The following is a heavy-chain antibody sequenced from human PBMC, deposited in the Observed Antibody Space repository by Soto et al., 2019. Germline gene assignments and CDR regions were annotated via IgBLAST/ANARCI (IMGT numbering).Heavy chain of an antibody. CDR3: AHKGGGDRILDY. D-gene: IGHD3-16*01. CDR1: GFSLSTRGVG. V-gene: IGHV2-5*02. J-gene: IGHJ4*02. CDR2: IYWDDDK. Sequence: QITLKESGPTLVKPTQTLTLTCTFSGFSLSTRGVGVGWIRQPPGKALVWLAIIYWDDDKRYSPSLKSRLTITKATPKNQVVLTITKMDPVETATYYRAHKGGGDRILDYWGQGTLVTVSS.